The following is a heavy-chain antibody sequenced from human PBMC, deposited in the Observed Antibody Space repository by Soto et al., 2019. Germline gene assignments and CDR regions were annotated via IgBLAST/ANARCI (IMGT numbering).Heavy chain of an antibody. Sequence: PGESLKISCKGSGYSFTSYWIGWVRQMPGRGLEWMGIIYPGDSKTTYSPCFQGQVTISADKSISTAYLQWSSLTASDAAMYYCASTEYCSSTSCYGVYYYGRDVWGQGTTVTVSS. CDR1: GYSFTSYW. D-gene: IGHD2-2*01. CDR2: IYPGDSKT. V-gene: IGHV5-51*01. J-gene: IGHJ6*02. CDR3: ASTEYCSSTSCYGVYYYGRDV.